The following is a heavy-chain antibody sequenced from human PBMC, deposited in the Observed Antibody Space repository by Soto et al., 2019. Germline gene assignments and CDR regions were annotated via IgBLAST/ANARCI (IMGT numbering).Heavy chain of an antibody. Sequence: ASVKVSCKASGYTFTSYGISWVRQAPGQGLEWMGWISAYNGNTNYAQKLRGRVTMTTDTSTSTAYMELRSLRSDDTAVYYCARAPRYYDILTGPVVGSFDHSGQGTRVTVSS. CDR1: GYTFTSYG. D-gene: IGHD3-9*01. CDR3: ARAPRYYDILTGPVVGSFDH. CDR2: ISAYNGNT. V-gene: IGHV1-18*01. J-gene: IGHJ4*02.